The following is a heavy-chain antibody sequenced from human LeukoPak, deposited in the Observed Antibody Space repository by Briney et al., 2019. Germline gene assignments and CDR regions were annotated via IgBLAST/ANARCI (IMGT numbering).Heavy chain of an antibody. D-gene: IGHD3-22*01. CDR3: ARDRPYYYDSSGYYY. V-gene: IGHV3-7*01. Sequence: PGGSLRLSCAASGFTFSSYAMSWVRQAPGKGLEWVANIKQDGSEKYYVDSVKGRFTISRDNAKNSLYLQMNSLRAEDTAVYYCARDRPYYYDSSGYYYWGQGTLVTVSS. J-gene: IGHJ4*02. CDR2: IKQDGSEK. CDR1: GFTFSSYA.